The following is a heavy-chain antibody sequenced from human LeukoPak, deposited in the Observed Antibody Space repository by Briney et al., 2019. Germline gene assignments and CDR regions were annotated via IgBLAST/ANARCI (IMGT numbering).Heavy chain of an antibody. CDR2: ISGSGGST. V-gene: IGHV3-23*01. CDR1: GFTFSSYA. Sequence: PGGSLRLSCAASGFTFSSYAMSWVRQAPGKGLEWVPAISGSGGSTYYADSVKGRFTISRDNSKNTLYLQMNSLRAEDTAVYYCAKGFVQLVRGHDAFDIWGQGTMVTVSS. D-gene: IGHD6-13*01. CDR3: AKGFVQLVRGHDAFDI. J-gene: IGHJ3*02.